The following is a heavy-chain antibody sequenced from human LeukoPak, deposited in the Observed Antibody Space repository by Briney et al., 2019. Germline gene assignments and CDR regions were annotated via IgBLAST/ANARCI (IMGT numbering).Heavy chain of an antibody. J-gene: IGHJ4*02. Sequence: PGGSLRLSCAASGFTFSTFAMIWVRQPPGKGLEWVSSIFPSGGEIHYADSVKGRFTISRDNAKNSLYLQMNSLRAEDTAVYYCARGETSWTLPNDYWGQGTLVTVSS. CDR1: GFTFSTFA. D-gene: IGHD2-2*01. CDR2: IFPSGGEI. CDR3: ARGETSWTLPNDY. V-gene: IGHV3-21*01.